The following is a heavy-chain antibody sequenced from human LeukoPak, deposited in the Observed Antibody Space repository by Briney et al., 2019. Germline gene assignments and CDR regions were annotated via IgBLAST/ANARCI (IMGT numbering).Heavy chain of an antibody. CDR3: AKSLHSSGWYNPPFDY. Sequence: GGSLRLSCAASGFTFGNYGMSWVRQAPGKGLEWVSGINWNGGSTGYADSVKGRFTISRDNSKNTLYLQMNSLRAEDTAVYYCAKSLHSSGWYNPPFDYWGQGTLVTVSS. J-gene: IGHJ4*02. D-gene: IGHD6-19*01. V-gene: IGHV3-20*04. CDR2: INWNGGST. CDR1: GFTFGNYG.